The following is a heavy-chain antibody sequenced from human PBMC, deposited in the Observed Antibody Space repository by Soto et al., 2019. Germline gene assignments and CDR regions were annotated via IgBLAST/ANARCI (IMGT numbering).Heavy chain of an antibody. D-gene: IGHD2-2*01. Sequence: PAETLSLTCSVSGASISSSSYFCGWIRQPPGKGLEWIGGLYYGGSTYYNPSLKSRVTISVDTSKNHFSLRLSSVTGGDSAVYFCVRGVEKASTGSNYHYGMDVWGQGTTVTVSS. CDR1: GASISSSSYF. CDR3: VRGVEKASTGSNYHYGMDV. V-gene: IGHV4-39*02. J-gene: IGHJ6*02. CDR2: LYYGGST.